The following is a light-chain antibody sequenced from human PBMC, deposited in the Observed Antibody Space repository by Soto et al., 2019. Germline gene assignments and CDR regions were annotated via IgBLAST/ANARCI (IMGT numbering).Light chain of an antibody. V-gene: IGKV3-20*01. CDR3: QQYGSSPLT. J-gene: IGKJ3*01. CDR2: GAS. CDR1: ESVTGTY. Sequence: DIVLTQSPVTLSLSPGERATLTCRASESVTGTYLAWYQQRPGQAPRLLMYGASSRATGIPDRFSGSGSGTDFTLTINRLEPEDFAVYYCQQYGSSPLTFGPGTKVDIK.